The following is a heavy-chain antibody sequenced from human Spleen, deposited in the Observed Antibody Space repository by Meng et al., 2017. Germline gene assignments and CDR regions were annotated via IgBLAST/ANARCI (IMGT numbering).Heavy chain of an antibody. CDR2: ISDSGSSI. CDR3: AGDISMFKFDY. J-gene: IGHJ4*02. V-gene: IGHV3-48*03. D-gene: IGHD3-10*02. Sequence: GESLKISCAASGFNFNTYEMIWVRQAPGKGLEWVSYISDSGSSIYYADSVQGRFTISRDNAKNSLYLQMNSLRAEDTAVYYCAGDISMFKFDYWGQGTLVTVSS. CDR1: GFNFNTYE.